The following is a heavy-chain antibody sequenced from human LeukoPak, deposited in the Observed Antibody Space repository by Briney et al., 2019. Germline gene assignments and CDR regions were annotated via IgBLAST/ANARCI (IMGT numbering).Heavy chain of an antibody. CDR3: AKDGYDYYYYYMDV. CDR2: ISGSGGST. CDR1: GFTFSSYA. J-gene: IGHJ6*03. Sequence: PGGSLRLSCAASGFTFSSYAMSWVRHAPGKGLEWVLAISGSGGSTYYGVSVEGRFHLPRDNSKNTLYLQMNSLRAEDTAVYYCAKDGYDYYYYYMDVWGKGTTVTVSS. D-gene: IGHD1-1*01. V-gene: IGHV3-23*01.